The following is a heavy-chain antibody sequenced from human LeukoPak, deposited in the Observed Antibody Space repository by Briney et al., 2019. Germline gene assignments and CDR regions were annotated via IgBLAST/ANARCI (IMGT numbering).Heavy chain of an antibody. D-gene: IGHD5-18*01. V-gene: IGHV4-38-2*02. Sequence: PSETLSLTCTVSGYSISSDYYWCRIRQPPGKGLEWIASVSRSGSTYYNPSLKSRVTISVDTSKNQFSLKVTSVTAADTALYYCARERIERYTYASSDFDYWGRGTLVTVSS. CDR3: ARERIERYTYASSDFDY. CDR2: VSRSGST. J-gene: IGHJ4*02. CDR1: GYSISSDYY.